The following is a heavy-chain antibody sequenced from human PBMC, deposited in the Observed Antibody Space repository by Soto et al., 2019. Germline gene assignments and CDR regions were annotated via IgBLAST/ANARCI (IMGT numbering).Heavy chain of an antibody. CDR1: GFTVSTYG. Sequence: GGSLRLSCAVSGFTVSTYGMHWVRQAPGKGLEWVAVISRDGGTKYYADSVKGRFTISRDNSKNTLYLQMNSLRAEDTAVYYCAKDRGWLAERYYYGMDVWGQGTTVTVSS. CDR3: AKDRGWLAERYYYGMDV. D-gene: IGHD6-19*01. V-gene: IGHV3-30*18. J-gene: IGHJ6*02. CDR2: ISRDGGTK.